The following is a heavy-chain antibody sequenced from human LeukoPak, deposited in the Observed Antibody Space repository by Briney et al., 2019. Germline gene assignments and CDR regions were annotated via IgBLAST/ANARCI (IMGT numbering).Heavy chain of an antibody. V-gene: IGHV4-31*03. J-gene: IGHJ4*02. Sequence: SETLSLTCTVSGGSISSGDYYWSWIRQHPGKGLEWIGYIYYSGSTYYNPSLKSRVTISVDTSKNQFSLKLSSVTAADTAVYYCARVLLPYYFDYWGQGTLVTVSS. CDR2: IYYSGST. CDR3: ARVLLPYYFDY. CDR1: GGSISSGDYY. D-gene: IGHD2-15*01.